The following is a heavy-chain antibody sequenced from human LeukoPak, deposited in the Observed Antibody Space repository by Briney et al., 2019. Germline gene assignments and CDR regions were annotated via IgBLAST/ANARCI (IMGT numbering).Heavy chain of an antibody. V-gene: IGHV3-21*06. D-gene: IGHD6-13*01. CDR3: AKGGPPNSSNWHSTFLYFDL. CDR1: GFTFSSYS. Sequence: PGGSLRLSCAASGFTFSSYSMNWVRQAPGKGLEWVSSISSSSSYIYYADSLKGRFTISRDNAKNSLYLQMNNLGAEDTAVYYCAKGGPPNSSNWHSTFLYFDLWGRGTLVTVSS. J-gene: IGHJ2*01. CDR2: ISSSSSYI.